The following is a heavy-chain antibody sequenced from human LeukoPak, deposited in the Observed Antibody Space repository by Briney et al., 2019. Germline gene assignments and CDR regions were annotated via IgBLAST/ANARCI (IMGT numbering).Heavy chain of an antibody. Sequence: PGGSLRLSCAASGFTFSSYAMSWVRQAPGKGLEWVSAIVGSGGSTNYAVSMKGRFTIARDNSKNTLYLQMNSLRAEDTAVYYCARVREGLKDAFDIWGQGTMVTVSS. CDR2: IVGSGGST. J-gene: IGHJ3*02. V-gene: IGHV3-23*01. CDR3: ARVREGLKDAFDI. CDR1: GFTFSSYA. D-gene: IGHD5-24*01.